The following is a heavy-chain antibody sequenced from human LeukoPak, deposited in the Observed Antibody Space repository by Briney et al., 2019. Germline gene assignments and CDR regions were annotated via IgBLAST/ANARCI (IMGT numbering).Heavy chain of an antibody. J-gene: IGHJ4*02. V-gene: IGHV4-39*01. CDR1: GGSISSSSYY. Sequence: PLETLSLTCTVSGGSISSSSYYWGWIRQPPGKGLEWIGSIYYSGSTYYNPSLKSRVTLSVDTSKNQFSLKLSSVTAADTAVYYCARHDEMTTVTTGYDYWGQGTLVTVSS. CDR2: IYYSGST. D-gene: IGHD4-17*01. CDR3: ARHDEMTTVTTGYDY.